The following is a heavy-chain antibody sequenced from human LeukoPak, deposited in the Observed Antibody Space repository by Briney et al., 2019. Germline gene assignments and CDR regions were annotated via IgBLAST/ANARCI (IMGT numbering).Heavy chain of an antibody. CDR1: GYTFTTYG. V-gene: IGHV1-18*01. CDR2: INAYSGDT. CDR3: AREGYYDSSDPRWFDP. J-gene: IGHJ5*02. D-gene: IGHD3-22*01. Sequence: ASVKVSCKASGYTFTTYGISWVRQAPGQGLEWMGWINAYSGDTTYAQKLQGRVTMTTDTSTTTAYMELRSLRSDDTAVYYCAREGYYDSSDPRWFDPWGQGTLVTVSS.